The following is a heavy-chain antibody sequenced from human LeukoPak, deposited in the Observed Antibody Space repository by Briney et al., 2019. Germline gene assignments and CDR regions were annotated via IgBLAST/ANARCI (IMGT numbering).Heavy chain of an antibody. CDR3: ARDTGYSYGYYYYGMDV. CDR1: GGTFSSYA. Sequence: SVKVSCTASGGTFSSYAISWVRQAPGQGLEWMGGIIPIFGTANYAQKFQGRVTITADESTSTAYMELSSLRSEDTAVYYCARDTGYSYGYYYYGMDVWGQGTTVTVSS. J-gene: IGHJ6*02. D-gene: IGHD5-18*01. V-gene: IGHV1-69*13. CDR2: IIPIFGTA.